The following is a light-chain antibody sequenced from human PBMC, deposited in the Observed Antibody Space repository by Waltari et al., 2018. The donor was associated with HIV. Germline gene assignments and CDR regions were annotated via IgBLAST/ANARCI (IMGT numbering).Light chain of an antibody. V-gene: IGLV2-8*01. CDR3: ASYGDTNRVL. J-gene: IGLJ6*01. CDR1: SSAVGGYEY. CDR2: EVN. Sequence: QSALTQPPSASGSLGQSVTISCTGTSSAVGGYEYVSWYQTHPDKAPKLIIYEVNKRPSGVPDRFSGTKSDNTASLTVAGLQDDDEAHYYCASYGDTNRVLFGGGTRVTVL.